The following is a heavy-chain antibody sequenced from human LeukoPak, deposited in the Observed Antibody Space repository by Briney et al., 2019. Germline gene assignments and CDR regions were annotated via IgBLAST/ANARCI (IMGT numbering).Heavy chain of an antibody. CDR3: ATVRGDGPYYFDY. D-gene: IGHD4-17*01. V-gene: IGHV3-74*01. J-gene: IGHJ4*02. CDR2: VSGDGSST. Sequence: PGGSLRLSCAASGFAFSSYWMQWVRQAPGKGLVWVSRVSGDGSSTDYADSVKGRFTISRDNANNMLYLQVSSLRAEDTAVYYCATVRGDGPYYFDYWGQGTLVTVSS. CDR1: GFAFSSYW.